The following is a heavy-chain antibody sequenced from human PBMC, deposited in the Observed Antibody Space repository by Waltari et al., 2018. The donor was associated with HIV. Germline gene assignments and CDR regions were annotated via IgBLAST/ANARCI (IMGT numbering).Heavy chain of an antibody. J-gene: IGHJ5*02. Sequence: QVQLVQSGAEVKKPGSSVKVSCKASGGTFSSYAISWVRQAPGQGLEWMGGIIPIFGTATYAQKVQGRVTITEDESTSTAYMWLSSLRSEDTAVYYCARVRSLYQYSSSWYNWFDPWGQGTLVTVSS. CDR2: IIPIFGTA. CDR1: GGTFSSYA. V-gene: IGHV1-69*01. D-gene: IGHD6-13*01. CDR3: ARVRSLYQYSSSWYNWFDP.